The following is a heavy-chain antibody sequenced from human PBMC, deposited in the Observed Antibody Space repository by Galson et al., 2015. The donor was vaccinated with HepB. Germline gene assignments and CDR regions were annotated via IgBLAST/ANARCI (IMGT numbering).Heavy chain of an antibody. Sequence: ETLSLTCAVYGGSFSGYYWSWIRQPPGKGLEWIGEINHSGSTNYNPSLKSRVTISVDTSKNQFSLKLSSVTAADTAVYYCARVSGYYYDSSGYYYDPYYYYYGMDVWGQGTTVTVSS. V-gene: IGHV4-34*01. D-gene: IGHD3-22*01. CDR2: INHSGST. CDR1: GGSFSGYY. CDR3: ARVSGYYYDSSGYYYDPYYYYYGMDV. J-gene: IGHJ6*02.